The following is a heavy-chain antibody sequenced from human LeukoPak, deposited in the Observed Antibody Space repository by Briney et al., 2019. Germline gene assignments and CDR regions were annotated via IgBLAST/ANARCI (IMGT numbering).Heavy chain of an antibody. D-gene: IGHD6-19*01. J-gene: IGHJ4*02. CDR1: GGSISSYY. CDR3: ARAPAVAGGLDY. CDR2: IYYSGST. Sequence: PSETLSLTCTVSGGSISSYYWSWLRQPPGKGLQWIGYIYYSGSTNYNPSLKSRVTISVDTSKNQFSLKLSSVTAADTAVYYCARAPAVAGGLDYWGQGTLVTVSS. V-gene: IGHV4-59*01.